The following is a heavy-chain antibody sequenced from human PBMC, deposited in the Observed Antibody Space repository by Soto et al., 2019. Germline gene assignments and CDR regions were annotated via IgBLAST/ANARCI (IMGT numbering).Heavy chain of an antibody. D-gene: IGHD3-22*01. Sequence: GESLKISCKGSGYSFTNYWIGWVRQMPGKGLEWMGIIYPGDSDTRYSPSFQGQVTISADKSISTAYLQWSSLKASDTAIYYCARQMEYYYDSSGYYFRDFDIWGQGTMVTVSS. CDR3: ARQMEYYYDSSGYYFRDFDI. CDR2: IYPGDSDT. CDR1: GYSFTNYW. J-gene: IGHJ3*02. V-gene: IGHV5-51*01.